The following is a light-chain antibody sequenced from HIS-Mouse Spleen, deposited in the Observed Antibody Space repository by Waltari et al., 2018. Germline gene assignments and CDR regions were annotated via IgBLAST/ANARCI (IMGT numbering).Light chain of an antibody. V-gene: IGLV3-10*01. Sequence: SYELTQPPSASGCPVQTARITSSGDPSPKNNPHWHHQKSGQAPGLVIYEDSKRPSGIPERFSGSSSGTMATLTISGAQVEDEADYYCYSTDSSGNHRVFGGGTKLTVL. CDR3: YSTDSSGNHRV. CDR2: EDS. CDR1: PSPKNN. J-gene: IGLJ2*01.